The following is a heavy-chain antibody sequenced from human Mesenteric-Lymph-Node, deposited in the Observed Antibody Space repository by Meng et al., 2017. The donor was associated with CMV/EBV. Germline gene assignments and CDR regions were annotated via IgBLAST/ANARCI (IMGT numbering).Heavy chain of an antibody. J-gene: IGHJ4*02. V-gene: IGHV3-7*01. CDR1: GFTFSSYW. CDR2: IKQDGSEK. Sequence: GGSLRLSCAASGFTFSSYWMSWVRQAPGKGLEWVANIKQDGSEKYYVDSVKGRFAISRDNGKNSLYLQMSSLRAEDTAVYYCARIGGSGGYDVWGQGTLVTVSS. D-gene: IGHD3-10*01. CDR3: ARIGGSGGYDV.